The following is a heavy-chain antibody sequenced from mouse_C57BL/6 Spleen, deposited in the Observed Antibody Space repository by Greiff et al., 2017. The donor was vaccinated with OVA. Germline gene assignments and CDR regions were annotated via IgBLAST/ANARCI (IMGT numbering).Heavy chain of an antibody. CDR2: IYWDDDK. J-gene: IGHJ1*03. CDR1: GFSLSTSGMG. CDR3: ARRARGHYYGSSYPAGYFDV. V-gene: IGHV8-12*01. D-gene: IGHD1-1*01. Sequence: QVTLKESGPGILQSSQTLSLTCSFSGFSLSTSGMGVSWIRQPSGKGLEWLAHIYWDDDKRYNPSLKSRLTISKDTSRNQVFLKITSVDTADTATYYCARRARGHYYGSSYPAGYFDVWGTGTTVTVSS.